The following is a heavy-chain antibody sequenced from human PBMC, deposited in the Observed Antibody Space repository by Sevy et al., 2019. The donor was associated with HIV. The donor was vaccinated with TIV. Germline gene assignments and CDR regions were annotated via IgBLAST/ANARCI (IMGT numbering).Heavy chain of an antibody. Sequence: GGSLRLSCAASGFTFSSYAMSWVRQAPGKGLEWVSDISGSGGSTYYADSVKGRFTISRDNSKNTLYLQMNSLRAEDTAVYYCAKEGGTMVRGVYYFDYWGQGTLVTVSS. D-gene: IGHD3-10*01. CDR3: AKEGGTMVRGVYYFDY. V-gene: IGHV3-23*01. CDR2: ISGSGGST. CDR1: GFTFSSYA. J-gene: IGHJ4*02.